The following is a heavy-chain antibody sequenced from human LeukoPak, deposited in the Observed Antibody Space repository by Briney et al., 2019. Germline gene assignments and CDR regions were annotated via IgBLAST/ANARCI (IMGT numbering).Heavy chain of an antibody. D-gene: IGHD3-3*01. CDR2: ISGSGTYI. CDR1: GFSFSTYN. Sequence: GGSLRLSCTASGFSFSTYNMNWVRQTPEKGLEWVSSISGSGTYIYYADSVKGRFTISRDNAKNSVYLRMNSLRADDTAVYYCARDPYCSVGRCYDFWSGFYSFHSWGQGTLVTVSS. J-gene: IGHJ4*02. V-gene: IGHV3-21*01. CDR3: ARDPYCSVGRCYDFWSGFYSFHS.